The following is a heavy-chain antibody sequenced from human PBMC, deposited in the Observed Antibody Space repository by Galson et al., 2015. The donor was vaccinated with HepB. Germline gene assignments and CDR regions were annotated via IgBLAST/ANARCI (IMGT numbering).Heavy chain of an antibody. CDR1: GGSISSGGYY. CDR2: IYYSGST. Sequence: TLSLTCTVSGGSISSGGYYWSWIRQHPGKGLEWIGYIYYSGSTYYNPSLKSRVTISVDTSKNQFSLKLSSVTAADTAVYYCARLAGWGDYIFDYWGQGTLVTVSS. V-gene: IGHV4-31*03. D-gene: IGHD4-17*01. CDR3: ARLAGWGDYIFDY. J-gene: IGHJ4*02.